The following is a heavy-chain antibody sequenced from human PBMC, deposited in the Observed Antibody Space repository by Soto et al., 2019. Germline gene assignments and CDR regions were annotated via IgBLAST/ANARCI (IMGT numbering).Heavy chain of an antibody. CDR1: GFTFSRYA. CDR3: AKGVGVVAVPADTLYYGMDV. CDR2: ISGSGAST. Sequence: EVQLLESGGGLVQPGGSLRLSCAASGFTFSRYAVSWVRQAPGKGLEWVSSISGSGASTYYADSVKGRFTISRDNSKNTLYLQMNSLRAEDTAIYYCAKGVGVVAVPADTLYYGMDVWGQGTTVTVSS. V-gene: IGHV3-23*01. J-gene: IGHJ6*02. D-gene: IGHD2-2*01.